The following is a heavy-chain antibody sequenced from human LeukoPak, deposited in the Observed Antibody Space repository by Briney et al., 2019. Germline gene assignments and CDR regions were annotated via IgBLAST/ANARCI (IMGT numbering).Heavy chain of an antibody. Sequence: GGSVRLSCVGSGFTFCSYSMSWVCQAPGKGLEWLSYISSSSGTIYYADSVKGRFTISRDNAKNSLYLQMNSLTDEDTAVYYCARVDYFESWGQGTLVTVSS. CDR2: ISSSSGTI. J-gene: IGHJ4*02. CDR1: GFTFCSYS. V-gene: IGHV3-48*02. CDR3: ARVDYFES.